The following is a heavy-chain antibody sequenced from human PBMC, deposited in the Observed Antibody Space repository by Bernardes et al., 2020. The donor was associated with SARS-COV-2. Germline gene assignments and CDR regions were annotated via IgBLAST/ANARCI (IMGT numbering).Heavy chain of an antibody. D-gene: IGHD3-16*01. CDR2: IYWDDDK. J-gene: IGHJ5*02. V-gene: IGHV2-5*02. Sequence: SGSTLLKPTHTLTLTCPFSLFSLSPNGLGVGWIRQPPGKALEWLALIYWDDDKRYSPSLRSRLTITKDTSKNQVVLTMTNMDPVDTATYYCAHWFGMITRAWFDPWGQGILVTVSS. CDR3: AHWFGMITRAWFDP. CDR1: LFSLSPNGLG.